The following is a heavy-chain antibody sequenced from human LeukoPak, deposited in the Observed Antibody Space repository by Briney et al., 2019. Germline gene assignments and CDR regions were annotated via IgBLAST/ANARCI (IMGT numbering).Heavy chain of an antibody. Sequence: SQTLSLTCAISGDSVSSNSAAWNWIRQSPSRGLEWLGRTYYRSKWYNDYAVSVKSRITIKPDTSKNQFSLQLSSVTAADTAVYYCARGGSLVEQQLVRGAYYYYYMDVWGKGTTVTVSS. V-gene: IGHV6-1*01. D-gene: IGHD6-13*01. J-gene: IGHJ6*03. CDR3: ARGGSLVEQQLVRGAYYYYYMDV. CDR2: TYYRSKWYN. CDR1: GDSVSSNSAA.